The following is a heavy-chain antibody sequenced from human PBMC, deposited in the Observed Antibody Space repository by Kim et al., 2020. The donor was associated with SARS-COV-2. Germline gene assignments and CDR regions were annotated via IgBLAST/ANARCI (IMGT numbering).Heavy chain of an antibody. CDR2: LFRDRRT. J-gene: IGHJ5*02. V-gene: IGHV3-53*01. Sequence: GGSLRLSCAASGFTVSADHMSWFRQAPGKGLEWVSLLFRDRRTFYADSVKGRFTISRDDSRNTVYLEMNSLRPEDTAAYYCARHDWFDPWGHGTRVTVSS. CDR3: ARHDWFDP. CDR1: GFTVSADH.